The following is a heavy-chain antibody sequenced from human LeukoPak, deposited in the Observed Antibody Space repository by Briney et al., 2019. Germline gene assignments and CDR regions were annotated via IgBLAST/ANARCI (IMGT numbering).Heavy chain of an antibody. CDR3: TRQQGLVGPHNCFDP. CDR1: GFTFGDYA. D-gene: IGHD6-19*01. J-gene: IGHJ5*02. V-gene: IGHV3-49*03. CDR2: IRSKAYGGTT. Sequence: GGSLRLSCTASGFTFGDYAMSWFRQAPGKGLEWVGFIRSKAYGGTTEYAASVKGRFTISRDDSKSIAYLQMNSLKTEDTAVYSCTRQQGLVGPHNCFDPWGQGTLVTVSS.